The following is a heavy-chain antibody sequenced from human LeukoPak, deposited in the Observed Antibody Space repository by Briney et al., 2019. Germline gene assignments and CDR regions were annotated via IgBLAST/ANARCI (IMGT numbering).Heavy chain of an antibody. CDR2: INPNGGST. D-gene: IGHD6-13*01. J-gene: IGHJ4*01. CDR3: ARVAIAAALFDY. V-gene: IGHV1-46*01. CDR1: GYTFTSYY. Sequence: ASVKVSCKASGYTFTSYYMHWVRQAPGQGLEWMGIINPNGGSTSYAQKFQGRVTMTRDMSTSTVYMELSSLRSEDTAVYYCARVAIAAALFDYWGHGTLVTVSS.